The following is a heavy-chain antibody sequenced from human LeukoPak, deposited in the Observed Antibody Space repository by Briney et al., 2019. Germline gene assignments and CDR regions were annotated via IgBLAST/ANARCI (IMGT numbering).Heavy chain of an antibody. J-gene: IGHJ4*02. CDR2: VSGYSGNT. V-gene: IGHV1-18*01. D-gene: IGHD1-26*01. CDR1: GYTFSSSD. CDR3: ARFATTPSRSDY. Sequence: GSVKVSCKASGYTFSSSDITWVRQAPGQGLEWMGWVSGYSGNTKYAQKFQGRVTMATDTSTSTAYMELGSLRSDDTAVYYCARFATTPSRSDYWGQGTLVTVSS.